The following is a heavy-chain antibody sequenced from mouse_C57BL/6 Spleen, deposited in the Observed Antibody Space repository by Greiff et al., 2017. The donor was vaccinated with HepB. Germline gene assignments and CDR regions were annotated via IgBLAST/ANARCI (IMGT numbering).Heavy chain of an antibody. Sequence: VMLVESGPELVKPGASVKLSCKASGYTFTSYDINWVKQRPGQGLEWIGWIYPRDGSTKYNEKFKGKATLTVDTSSSTAYMELHSLTSEDSAVYFCARGTTVEGFDYWGQGTTLTVSS. V-gene: IGHV1-85*01. CDR3: ARGTTVEGFDY. CDR2: IYPRDGST. CDR1: GYTFTSYD. D-gene: IGHD1-1*01. J-gene: IGHJ2*01.